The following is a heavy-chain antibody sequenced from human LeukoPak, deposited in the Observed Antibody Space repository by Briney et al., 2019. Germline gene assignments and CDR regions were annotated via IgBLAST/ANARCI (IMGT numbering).Heavy chain of an antibody. CDR2: IKSRGDGETR. CDR3: AAVGEWLSNAFNT. CDR1: GFTFSIAW. Sequence: GGSLRLSCAASGFTFSIAWMSWARQAPGKGLEWVGRIKSRGDGETRDYAAPVKDRFIISRDDSKNTLYLQMDSLRSEDTAIYYCAAVGEWLSNAFNTWGQGTLVTVSA. D-gene: IGHD3-3*01. V-gene: IGHV3-15*01. J-gene: IGHJ3*02.